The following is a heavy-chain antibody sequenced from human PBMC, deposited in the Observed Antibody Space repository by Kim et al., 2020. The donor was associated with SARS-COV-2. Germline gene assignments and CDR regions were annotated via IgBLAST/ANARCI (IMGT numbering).Heavy chain of an antibody. V-gene: IGHV4-59*01. Sequence: NPSLKSRVTISVDTSKNQFSLKLSSVTAADTAVYYCARVFYSSSWYYFDYWGQGTLVTVSS. J-gene: IGHJ4*02. D-gene: IGHD6-13*01. CDR3: ARVFYSSSWYYFDY.